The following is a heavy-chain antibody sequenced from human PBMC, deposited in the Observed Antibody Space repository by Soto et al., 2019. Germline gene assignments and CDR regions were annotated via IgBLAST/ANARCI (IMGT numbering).Heavy chain of an antibody. J-gene: IGHJ5*02. CDR2: INPNSGGT. CDR3: AKDLSVPPGPDNWFDP. D-gene: IGHD1-1*01. V-gene: IGHV1-2*02. CDR1: GYTFTGYY. Sequence: ASVKVSCKASGYTFTGYYMHWVRRAPGQVLEWMGWINPNSGGTYYADSVKGRFTISRDNSKNTLYLQMNSLRAEDTAVYYCAKDLSVPPGPDNWFDPWGQGTLVTVSS.